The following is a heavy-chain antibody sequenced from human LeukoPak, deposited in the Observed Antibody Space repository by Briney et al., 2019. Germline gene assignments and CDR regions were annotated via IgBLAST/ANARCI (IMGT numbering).Heavy chain of an antibody. V-gene: IGHV3-23*01. CDR2: ISGSGGST. CDR3: AKDREWELLDSVAIDY. J-gene: IGHJ4*02. D-gene: IGHD1-26*01. Sequence: GGSLRLSCAASGFTFSSYAMSWVRQAPGKGLEWVSAISGSGGSTYYADSVKGRFTISRDNSKNTLYLQMDSLRAEDTAVYYCAKDREWELLDSVAIDYWGQGTLVTVSS. CDR1: GFTFSSYA.